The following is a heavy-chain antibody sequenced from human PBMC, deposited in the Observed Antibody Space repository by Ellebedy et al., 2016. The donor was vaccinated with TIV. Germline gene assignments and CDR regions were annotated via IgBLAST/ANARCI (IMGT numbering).Heavy chain of an antibody. CDR2: ISWNSGSI. CDR1: GFTFDDYA. J-gene: IGHJ6*02. V-gene: IGHV3-9*01. D-gene: IGHD3-22*01. CDR3: ARAPHYYDSSGYPLGYGMDV. Sequence: GGSLRLXXAASGFTFDDYAMHWVRQAPGKGLEWVSGISWNSGSIGYADSVKGRFTISRDNAKNSLYLQMNSLRAEDTAVYYCARAPHYYDSSGYPLGYGMDVWGQGTTVTVSS.